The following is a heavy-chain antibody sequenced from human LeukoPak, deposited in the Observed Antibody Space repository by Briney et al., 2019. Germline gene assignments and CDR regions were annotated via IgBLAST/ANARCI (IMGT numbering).Heavy chain of an antibody. CDR2: ISSSSSYI. CDR3: ARSSRYDFWSGSKVFYYMDV. V-gene: IGHV3-21*01. CDR1: GFTFSCYG. J-gene: IGHJ6*03. D-gene: IGHD3-3*01. Sequence: AGSLRLSCAASGFTFSCYGLHWVRQAPGKGLEWDSSISSSSSYIYYADSVKGRFTISRDNAKNSLYLQMNSLRAEDTAVYYCARSSRYDFWSGSKVFYYMDVWGKGTTVTVSS.